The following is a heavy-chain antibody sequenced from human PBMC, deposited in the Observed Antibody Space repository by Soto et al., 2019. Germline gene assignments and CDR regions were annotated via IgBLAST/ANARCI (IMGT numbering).Heavy chain of an antibody. CDR2: ISHDGKKE. CDR1: GLPFNDFG. J-gene: IGHJ4*01. D-gene: IGHD3-9*01. Sequence: LRLSCTVSGLPFNDFGLHWVRQTPGKGLEWVAIISHDGKKELYADSVKGRFTVSRDNSRNTLYLQMTRLGSADTALYFCAKTATYFDDYHNTGYSSEDYWGRGTMVTVSS. CDR3: AKTATYFDDYHNTGYSSEDY. V-gene: IGHV3-30*18.